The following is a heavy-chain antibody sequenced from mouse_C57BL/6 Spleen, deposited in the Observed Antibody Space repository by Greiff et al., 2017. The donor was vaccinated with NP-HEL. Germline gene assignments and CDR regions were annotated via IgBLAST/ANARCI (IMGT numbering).Heavy chain of an antibody. CDR3: ARSGPPITTVVARDY. CDR1: GYTFTSYG. D-gene: IGHD1-1*01. CDR2: IYPRSGNT. J-gene: IGHJ2*01. V-gene: IGHV1-81*01. Sequence: VQLQQSGAELARPGASVKLSCKASGYTFTSYGISWVKQRTGQGLEWIGEIYPRSGNTYYNEKFKGKATLTADKSSSTAYMELRSLTSEDSAVYVCARSGPPITTVVARDYWGQGTTLTVSS.